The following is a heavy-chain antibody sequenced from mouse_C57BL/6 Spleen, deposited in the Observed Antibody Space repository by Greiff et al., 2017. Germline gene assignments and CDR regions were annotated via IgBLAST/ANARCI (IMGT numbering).Heavy chain of an antibody. CDR3: AIDDCEFAY. CDR1: GYTFTSYW. Sequence: QVQLQQSGAELVKPGASVKVSCKASGYTFTSYWMHWVKQRPGQGLEWIGWIHPSDSDTNYNQKFKGKATLTVDKSYSTVFMQLSSLTSEDSAVYYYAIDDCEFAYWGQGTMVTVSA. J-gene: IGHJ3*01. D-gene: IGHD2-4*01. CDR2: IHPSDSDT. V-gene: IGHV1-74*01.